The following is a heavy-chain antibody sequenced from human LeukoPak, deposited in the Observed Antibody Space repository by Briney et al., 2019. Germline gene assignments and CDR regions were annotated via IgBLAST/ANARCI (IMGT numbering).Heavy chain of an antibody. V-gene: IGHV4-61*05. CDR3: ARVQAYGGKGYFDY. CDR2: IYYSGST. D-gene: IGHD4-23*01. Sequence: PSETLSLTCTVSGGSISSSSYYWGWIRQPPGKGLEWIGYIYYSGSTNYNPSLKSRVTISVDTSKNQFSLKLSSVTAADTAVYYCARVQAYGGKGYFDYWGQGTLVTVSS. J-gene: IGHJ4*02. CDR1: GGSISSSSYY.